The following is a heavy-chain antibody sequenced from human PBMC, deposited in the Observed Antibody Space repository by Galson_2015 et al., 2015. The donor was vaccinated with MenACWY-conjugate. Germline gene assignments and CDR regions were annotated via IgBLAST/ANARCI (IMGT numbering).Heavy chain of an antibody. CDR1: GFTFSNYA. CDR2: ISDDGNNE. V-gene: IGHV3-30*04. Sequence: SLRLSCAVSGFTFSNYAMHWVRQAPGKGLEWVALISDDGNNEHYADSVKGRFTISRDNSKNTMYLQMNSLRAEDTALYYCARVLGGDDYVWGSCAYWGQGTRVTVSS. CDR3: ARVLGGDDYVWGSCAY. D-gene: IGHD3-16*01. J-gene: IGHJ4*02.